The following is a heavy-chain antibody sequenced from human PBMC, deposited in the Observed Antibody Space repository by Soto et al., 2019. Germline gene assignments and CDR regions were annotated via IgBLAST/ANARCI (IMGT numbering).Heavy chain of an antibody. V-gene: IGHV1-24*01. Sequence: GASVKVSCKVSGYTLTELSMHWVRQAPGKGLEWMGGFDADDGDTIYAQKFRGRVTMTTDTSTSTAYMELSSLRSEDTAVYYCAREGVQRWLRFFRLKYYYGMDVWGQGTTVTVSS. D-gene: IGHD5-12*01. J-gene: IGHJ6*02. CDR1: GYTLTELS. CDR2: FDADDGDT. CDR3: AREGVQRWLRFFRLKYYYGMDV.